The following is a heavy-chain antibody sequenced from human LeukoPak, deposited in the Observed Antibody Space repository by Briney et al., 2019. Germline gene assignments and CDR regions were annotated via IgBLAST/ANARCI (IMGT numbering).Heavy chain of an antibody. CDR2: ISGSGGST. CDR1: GFTFSSYA. J-gene: IGHJ4*02. Sequence: GGSLRLSCAASGFTFSSYAMSWVRQAPGKGLEWVSAISGSGGSTYYAGSVKGRFTISRDNSKNTLYPQMNSLRAEDTAVYYCAKDQWLGDFDYWGQGTLVTVSS. D-gene: IGHD6-19*01. V-gene: IGHV3-23*01. CDR3: AKDQWLGDFDY.